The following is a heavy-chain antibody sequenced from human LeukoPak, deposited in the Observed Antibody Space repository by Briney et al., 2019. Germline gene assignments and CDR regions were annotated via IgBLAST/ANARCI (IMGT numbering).Heavy chain of an antibody. J-gene: IGHJ5*02. CDR2: IYYSGST. D-gene: IGHD6-19*01. CDR1: GGSISSGGYY. Sequence: SETLSLTCTVSGGSISSGGYYWSWIRQHPGKGLEWIGYIYYSGSTNYNASLKSRVTISVDTSKNQFSLRLSSVTAADTAVYYCARLGSQWLAPLGWFDPWGQGTLVTVSS. CDR3: ARLGSQWLAPLGWFDP. V-gene: IGHV4-61*08.